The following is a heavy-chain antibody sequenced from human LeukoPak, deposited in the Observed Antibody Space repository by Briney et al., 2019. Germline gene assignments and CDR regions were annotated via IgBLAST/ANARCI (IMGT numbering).Heavy chain of an antibody. CDR3: ARGRYQLSP. Sequence: PSETLSLTCTVSNGSINTYYWSWIRQPPGKGLEWIGYIYYSGSTNYNPSLKSRVTISADTSKNQFSLKVSSVTAADTAVYYCARGRYQLSPWGQGTLVAVSS. CDR1: NGSINTYY. V-gene: IGHV4-59*01. CDR2: IYYSGST. D-gene: IGHD2-2*01. J-gene: IGHJ5*02.